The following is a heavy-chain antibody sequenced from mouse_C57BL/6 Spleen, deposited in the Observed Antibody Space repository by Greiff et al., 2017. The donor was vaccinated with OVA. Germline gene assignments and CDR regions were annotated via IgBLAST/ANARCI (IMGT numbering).Heavy chain of an antibody. Sequence: QVQLQQPGTELVKPGASVKLSCKASGYTFTSYWMHWVKQRPGQGLEWIGNINPSHGGTNYHEQFTSKPTLTVANSSSTAYMQLGSLAAEDSAVYDCCLFADWGQGTLVTVSA. CDR1: GYTFTSYW. CDR3: CLFAD. J-gene: IGHJ3*01. CDR2: INPSHGGT. V-gene: IGHV1-53*01.